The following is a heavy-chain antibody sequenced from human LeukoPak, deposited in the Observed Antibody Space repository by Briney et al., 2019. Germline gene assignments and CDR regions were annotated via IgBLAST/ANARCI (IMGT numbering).Heavy chain of an antibody. CDR2: ISGSGDTI. J-gene: IGHJ4*02. Sequence: GGSLRLSCTASGFTFRNYYMTWIRQAPGKGLEWVSYISGSGDTIYSGASVRGRFTRSRDNANNSLYLHMNTREAEGTSVYYCARDPSWGILSYCVFWGEGTLVPVSS. D-gene: IGHD3-16*01. CDR1: GFTFRNYY. V-gene: IGHV3-11*04. CDR3: ARDPSWGILSYCVF.